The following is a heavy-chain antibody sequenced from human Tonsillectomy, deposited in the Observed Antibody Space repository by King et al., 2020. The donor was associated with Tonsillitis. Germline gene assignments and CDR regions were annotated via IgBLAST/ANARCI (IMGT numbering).Heavy chain of an antibody. CDR1: GDTFSNYR. V-gene: IGHV1-69*01. D-gene: IGHD5-18*01. CDR3: ASDDSAMVRGWFDP. J-gene: IGHJ5*02. CDR2: IIPILGSS. Sequence: QLVQSGAEVKKPGSSVKVSCKASGDTFSNYRISWVRQAPGQGLEWMGGIIPILGSSNYAQKFQGRLTIIANESTSTAYMELSSLRSDDTAVYYCASDDSAMVRGWFDPWGQGTLVTVSS.